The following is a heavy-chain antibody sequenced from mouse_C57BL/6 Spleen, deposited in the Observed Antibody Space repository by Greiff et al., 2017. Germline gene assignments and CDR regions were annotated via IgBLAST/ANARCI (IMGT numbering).Heavy chain of an antibody. CDR1: EYEFPSHD. J-gene: IGHJ4*01. V-gene: IGHV5-2*01. Sequence: EVKLVESGGGLVQPGESLKLSCESNEYEFPSHDMSWVRKTPGKRLELVAAINSDGGSTYYPATMERRFIISRDNTKKTLYLQMNSLRSEDTALYYCARHGIYYAMDYWGQGTSVTVSS. CDR3: ARHGIYYAMDY. CDR2: INSDGGST. D-gene: IGHD4-1*01.